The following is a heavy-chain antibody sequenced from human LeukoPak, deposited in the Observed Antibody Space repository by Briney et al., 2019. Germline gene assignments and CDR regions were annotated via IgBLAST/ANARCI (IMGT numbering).Heavy chain of an antibody. CDR1: GGSVSGYY. V-gene: IGHV4-59*02. D-gene: IGHD2-15*01. CDR2: VYYSGST. J-gene: IGHJ4*02. Sequence: SETLSLTCVVSGGSVSGYYWGWIRQPPGRGLEWIGHVYYSGSTNYNPSFKSRITISVDTSRNQFSLQLSSVTAADTAVYYCARIHRYCSGGACYVLDNWGQGTLVAVSS. CDR3: ARIHRYCSGGACYVLDN.